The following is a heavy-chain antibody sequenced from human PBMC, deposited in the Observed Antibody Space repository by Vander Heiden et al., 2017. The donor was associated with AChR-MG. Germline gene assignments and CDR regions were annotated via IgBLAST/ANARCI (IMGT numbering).Heavy chain of an antibody. J-gene: IGHJ6*02. CDR2: IYYSGST. CDR1: GGSISSYY. V-gene: IGHV4-59*01. Sequence: QVQLQESGPGLVTPSETLSLTCTCSGGSISSYYWSWIRQPAGRGLEWIGYIYYSGSTNYNPSLKSRVTISVDTSKNQFSLKLSSVTAADTAVYYCARDAFGDNYYYGMDVWGQGTTVTVSS. D-gene: IGHD3-10*01. CDR3: ARDAFGDNYYYGMDV.